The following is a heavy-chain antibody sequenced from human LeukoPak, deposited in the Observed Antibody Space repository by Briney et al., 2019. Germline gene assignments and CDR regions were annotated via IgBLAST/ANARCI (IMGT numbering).Heavy chain of an antibody. Sequence: GGSLRFSCAASGFTFSSYAMSWVRQAPGKGLEWVSAISGSGGSTYYADSVKGRFTISRDHSKNTLYLQMNSLRAEDTAVYYCARDAPVWFGETEIDYWGQGTLVTVSS. CDR2: ISGSGGST. CDR1: GFTFSSYA. CDR3: ARDAPVWFGETEIDY. V-gene: IGHV3-23*01. D-gene: IGHD3-10*01. J-gene: IGHJ4*02.